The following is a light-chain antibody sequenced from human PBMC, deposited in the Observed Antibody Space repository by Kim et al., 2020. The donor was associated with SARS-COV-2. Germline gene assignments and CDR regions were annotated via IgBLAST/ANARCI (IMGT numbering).Light chain of an antibody. CDR3: QTWGTGIRV. CDR1: SGHSSYA. CDR2: VNSDGSH. V-gene: IGLV4-69*01. Sequence: ASVKLTCTLNSGHSSYAIAWHQQQPEKGPRYLMKVNSDGSHSKGDGIPDRFSGSGSGAERYLTISSLQSEDEADYYCQTWGTGIRVFGGGTKVTVL. J-gene: IGLJ3*02.